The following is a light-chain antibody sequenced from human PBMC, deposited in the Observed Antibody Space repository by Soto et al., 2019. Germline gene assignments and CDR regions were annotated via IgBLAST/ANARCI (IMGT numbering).Light chain of an antibody. J-gene: IGLJ1*01. Sequence: QSALTQPPSASGSPGQSVTISCTGTSSDVGAYNYVAWYQQRPGKAPKLMIYEVNKRPSGVPDRFSGSRSGNTASLTVSGLRTEDEADYYCSSYAGSDVFVFGTGTKLTVL. V-gene: IGLV2-8*01. CDR3: SSYAGSDVFV. CDR2: EVN. CDR1: SSDVGAYNY.